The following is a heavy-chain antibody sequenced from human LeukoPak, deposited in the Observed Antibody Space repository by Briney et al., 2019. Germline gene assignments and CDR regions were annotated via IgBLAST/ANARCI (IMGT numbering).Heavy chain of an antibody. V-gene: IGHV3-23*01. CDR3: AKDRRCSSTSCYKDY. J-gene: IGHJ4*02. CDR1: GFTFSSYA. Sequence: PGGSLRLSCAASGFTFSSYAMSWVRQAPGKGLEWVSAISGSGGSTYYADSVKGRLTISRDNSKNTLYLQMNSLRAEDTAVYYCAKDRRCSSTSCYKDYWGQGTPVTVSS. D-gene: IGHD2-2*02. CDR2: ISGSGGST.